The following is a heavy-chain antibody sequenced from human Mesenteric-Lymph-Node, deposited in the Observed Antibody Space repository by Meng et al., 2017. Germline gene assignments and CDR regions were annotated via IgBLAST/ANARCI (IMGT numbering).Heavy chain of an antibody. V-gene: IGHV6-1*01. CDR2: TYYRSKYYN. J-gene: IGHJ4*02. CDR1: GDSVSSNSAA. D-gene: IGHD3-10*02. CDR3: ARDWGDVRGGFDF. Sequence: VQLTQTAPGLVHPSQTLSLPCAISGDSVSSNSAAWNWIRQSPSRGLEWLGRTYYRSKYYNDYALSVKSRITINPDTSKNQFSLQLNSVTPEDTAIYYCARDWGDVRGGFDFWGQGTLVTVSS.